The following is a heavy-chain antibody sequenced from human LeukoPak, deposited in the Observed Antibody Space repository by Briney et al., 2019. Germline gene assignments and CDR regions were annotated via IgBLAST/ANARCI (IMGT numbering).Heavy chain of an antibody. CDR3: ARGFSSSFRYYYDSSRKYYFDY. V-gene: IGHV4-34*01. D-gene: IGHD3-22*01. CDR1: GGSFSGYY. J-gene: IGHJ4*02. CDR2: XXXXGSX. Sequence: SETLSLTCAVYGGSFSGYYWSWIRQPXXXXXEWIXEXXXXGSXNYNPSLKSRVTISVDTSKNQFSLKLSSVTAADTAVYYCARGFSSSFRYYYDSSRKYYFDYWGQGTLVTVSS.